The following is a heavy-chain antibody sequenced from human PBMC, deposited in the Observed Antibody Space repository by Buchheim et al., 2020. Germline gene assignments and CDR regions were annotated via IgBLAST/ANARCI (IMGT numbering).Heavy chain of an antibody. CDR2: INHSGST. J-gene: IGHJ6*02. CDR3: AREDVYHYYGMDV. V-gene: IGHV4-34*01. D-gene: IGHD2-15*01. CDR1: GGSFSGYY. Sequence: QVQLQQWGAGLLKPSETLSLTCAVYGGSFSGYYWSWIRQPPGKGLEWIGEINHSGSTNYNPSLKSRVTISVDTSKNQFSLKLSSVTAADTAVYYCAREDVYHYYGMDVWGQGTT.